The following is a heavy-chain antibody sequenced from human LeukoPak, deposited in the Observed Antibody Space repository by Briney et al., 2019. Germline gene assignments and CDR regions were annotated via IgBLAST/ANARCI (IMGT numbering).Heavy chain of an antibody. CDR2: IHPSDSYT. Sequence: GESLMISCQGSGYNLTSYYISWVRQMPGKGLEWMGTIHPSDSYTNSRPSFQGHVTISADKSISTAYLQWSSLKASATVMYYCAGRNSNWFDPWGQGTLVTVSS. D-gene: IGHD4-23*01. CDR3: AGRNSNWFDP. J-gene: IGHJ5*02. V-gene: IGHV5-10-1*01. CDR1: GYNLTSYY.